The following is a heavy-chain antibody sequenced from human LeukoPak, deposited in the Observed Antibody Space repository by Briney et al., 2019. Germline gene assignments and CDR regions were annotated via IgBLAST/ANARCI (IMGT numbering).Heavy chain of an antibody. CDR2: ISGSGGST. CDR1: GGSISSSSYY. V-gene: IGHV3-23*01. D-gene: IGHD5-18*01. CDR3: AKGRRGYSYGYPYYYYYYYMDV. J-gene: IGHJ6*03. Sequence: ETLSLTCTVSGGSISSSSYYWGWIRQPPGKGLEWVSAISGSGGSTYYADSVRGRFTISRDNSKNTLYLQMNSLRAEDTAVYYCAKGRRGYSYGYPYYYYYYYMDVWGKGTTVTVSS.